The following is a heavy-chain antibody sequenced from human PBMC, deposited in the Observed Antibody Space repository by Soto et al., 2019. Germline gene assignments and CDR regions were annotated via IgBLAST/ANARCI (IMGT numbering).Heavy chain of an antibody. D-gene: IGHD6-13*01. CDR2: IGGNTESGTT. CDR3: TISGGYSNSHHCFDP. CDR1: GFTFNMAW. J-gene: IGHJ5*02. Sequence: DVLLVESGGGLVKPGGSLRLSCAASGFTFNMAWLSWVRQAPGKGLEWVGRIGGNTESGTTDYAAPVKGRFTISRDDSKNTVYLKMNSLKPEDTAVYYCTISGGYSNSHHCFDPWGQGTPVIVSS. V-gene: IGHV3-15*04.